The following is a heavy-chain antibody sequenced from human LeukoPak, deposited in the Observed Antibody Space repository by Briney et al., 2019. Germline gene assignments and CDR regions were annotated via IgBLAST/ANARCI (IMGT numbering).Heavy chain of an antibody. J-gene: IGHJ4*02. Sequence: GGSLRLSCAASGFTFSSYWMNWVRQAPGKGLEWVGRIQSKTDGGKTDYAAPVKGRFTISRDDSKNTLYLQMNSLKTEDTAIYYCTTGIRGDWGQGTLVTVSS. CDR2: IQSKTDGGKT. CDR1: GFTFSSYW. D-gene: IGHD3-3*02. V-gene: IGHV3-15*07. CDR3: TTGIRGD.